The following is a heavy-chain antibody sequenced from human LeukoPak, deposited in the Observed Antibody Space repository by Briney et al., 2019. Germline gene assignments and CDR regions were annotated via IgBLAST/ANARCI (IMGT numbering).Heavy chain of an antibody. Sequence: SETLSLTCNVSGGSISSNTYFWGWIRRPPGKGLEWIGSIRYSGSTYYNPSPKSRVTISVDTSKNQFSLNLSSLTAADTAVYYCATSDTVSTYNWFDPWGQGTLVTVS. CDR1: GGSISSNTYF. V-gene: IGHV4-39*01. CDR3: ATSDTVSTYNWFDP. CDR2: IRYSGST. D-gene: IGHD5/OR15-5a*01. J-gene: IGHJ5*02.